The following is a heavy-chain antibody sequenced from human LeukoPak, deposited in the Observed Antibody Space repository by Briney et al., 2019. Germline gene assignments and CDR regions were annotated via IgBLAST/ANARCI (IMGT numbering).Heavy chain of an antibody. V-gene: IGHV4-34*01. CDR1: GGSFSGYY. Sequence: PSETLSLTCTVYGGSFSGYYWTWSRQPPGKGLEWIGEINHSGITNYNPSLKSRVTISVDTSKNHFSLKLSSVTAADTPVYYCTRLGFDSSGIGAYAFDIWGQGTVVTVSS. CDR3: TRLGFDSSGIGAYAFDI. J-gene: IGHJ3*02. D-gene: IGHD3-22*01. CDR2: INHSGIT.